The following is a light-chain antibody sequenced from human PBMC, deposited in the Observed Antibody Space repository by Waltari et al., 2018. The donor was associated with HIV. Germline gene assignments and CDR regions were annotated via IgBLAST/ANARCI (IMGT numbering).Light chain of an antibody. CDR3: SCYARSYIL. CDR2: DAN. V-gene: IGLV2-14*03. J-gene: IGLJ2*01. CDR1: SSDIGGYRY. Sequence: QSALTQPASVSGSPGQSITISCTVTSSDIGGYRYFSWYQHLPGKAPKLLIFDANNRPSGVSNRFSGSKSGDTASLTISGLQAEDEGDYYCSCYARSYILFGGGTKVTVL.